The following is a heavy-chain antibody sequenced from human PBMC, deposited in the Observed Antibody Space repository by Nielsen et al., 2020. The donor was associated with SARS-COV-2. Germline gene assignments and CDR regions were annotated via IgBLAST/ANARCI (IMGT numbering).Heavy chain of an antibody. CDR1: GGSFGGYY. Sequence: SETLSLTCAVYGGSFGGYYWSWIRQPPGKGLEWIGEVNYRGGTNYNPSLKSRVTISMDASKNQFSLKMSAVTAADTAVYYCARESGLDTTDKWGQGVLVTVSS. CDR2: VNYRGGT. CDR3: ARESGLDTTDK. D-gene: IGHD3/OR15-3a*01. V-gene: IGHV4-34*01. J-gene: IGHJ4*02.